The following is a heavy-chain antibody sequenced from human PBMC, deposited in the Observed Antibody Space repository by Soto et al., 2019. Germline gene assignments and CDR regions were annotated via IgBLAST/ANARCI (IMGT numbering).Heavy chain of an antibody. CDR3: AGEYSGYDLRMAFDI. J-gene: IGHJ3*02. D-gene: IGHD5-12*01. Sequence: GGSLRLSCAASGFTFSSYSMNWVRQAPGKGLEWVSSISSSSSYIYYADSVKGRFTISRDNAKNSLYLQMNSLRAEDTAVYYCAGEYSGYDLRMAFDIWGQGTMVTVSS. V-gene: IGHV3-21*01. CDR1: GFTFSSYS. CDR2: ISSSSSYI.